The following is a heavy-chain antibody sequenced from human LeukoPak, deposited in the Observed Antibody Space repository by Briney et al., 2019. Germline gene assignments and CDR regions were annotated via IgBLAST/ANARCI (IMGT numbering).Heavy chain of an antibody. CDR1: GFTFTSYG. J-gene: IGHJ3*02. CDR2: SSAHNGDT. V-gene: IGHV1-18*01. Sequence: ASVKVSCKASGFTFTSYGMSWVRQAPGQGLEWMGWSSAHNGDTNYAQNIQGRVTMTTDTSTTTAYMELRSLRSDDTAVYYCAREAYCSGGSCYPGALDTWGQGTMVTVSS. CDR3: AREAYCSGGSCYPGALDT. D-gene: IGHD2-15*01.